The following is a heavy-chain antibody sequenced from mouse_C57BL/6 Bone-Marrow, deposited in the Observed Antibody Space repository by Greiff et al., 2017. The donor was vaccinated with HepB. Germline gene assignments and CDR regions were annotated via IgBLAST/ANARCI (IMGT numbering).Heavy chain of an antibody. CDR1: GYTFTSYG. CDR2: IYPRSGNT. Sequence: QVTLKVSGAELARPGASVKLSCKASGYTFTSYGISWVKQRTGQGLEWIGEIYPRSGNTYYNEKFKGKATLTADKSSSTAYMELRSLTSEDSAVYFCAREDYYGSPYFDVWGTGTTVTVSS. D-gene: IGHD1-1*01. V-gene: IGHV1-81*01. J-gene: IGHJ1*03. CDR3: AREDYYGSPYFDV.